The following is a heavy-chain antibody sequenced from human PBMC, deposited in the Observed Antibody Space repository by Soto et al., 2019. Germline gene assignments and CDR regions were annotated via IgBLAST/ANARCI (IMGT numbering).Heavy chain of an antibody. V-gene: IGHV3-66*04. D-gene: IGHD6-19*01. J-gene: IGHJ3*02. CDR1: GFTVSSNY. CDR2: IYSGGST. Sequence: EVQLVESGGGLVQPGGSLRLSCAASGFTVSSNYMSWVRQAPGKGLEWVSVIYSGGSTYYADSVKGRFTISRDNSKNTLYFQMNSLRAEDTAVYYCARPSGNDSSGWYEDAFDIWGQGTMVTVSS. CDR3: ARPSGNDSSGWYEDAFDI.